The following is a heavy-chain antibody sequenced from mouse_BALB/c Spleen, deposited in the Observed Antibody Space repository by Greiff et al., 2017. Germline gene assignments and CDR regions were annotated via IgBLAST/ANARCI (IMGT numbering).Heavy chain of an antibody. J-gene: IGHJ4*01. CDR2: IDPSDSYT. V-gene: IGHV1-69*02. CDR3: ARPLYYAMDY. CDR1: GYTFTSYW. D-gene: IGHD6-1*01. Sequence: QVQLQQSGAELVKPGASVKLSCKASGYTFTSYWMHWVKQRPGQGLEWIGEIDPSDSYTNYNQKFKGKATLTVDKSSSTAYMQLSSLTSEDSAVYYCARPLYYAMDYWGQGTSVTVSA.